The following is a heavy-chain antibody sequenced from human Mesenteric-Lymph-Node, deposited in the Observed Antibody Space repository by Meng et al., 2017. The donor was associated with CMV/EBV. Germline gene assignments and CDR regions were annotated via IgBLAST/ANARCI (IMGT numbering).Heavy chain of an antibody. CDR2: MNPNSGGT. D-gene: IGHD5-18*01. CDR3: ARGYPAMVIRYYYGMDV. V-gene: IGHV1-2*02. J-gene: IGHJ6*02. Sequence: ASVKVSCKASGYTFTSYDINWVRQATGQGLEWMGWMNPNSGGTNYAQKFQGRVTMTRDTSISTAYMELSRLRSDDTAVYYCARGYPAMVIRYYYGMDVWGQGTTVTVSS. CDR1: GYTFTSYD.